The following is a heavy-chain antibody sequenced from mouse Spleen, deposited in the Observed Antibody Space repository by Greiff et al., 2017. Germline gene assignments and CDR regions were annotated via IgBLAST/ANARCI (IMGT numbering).Heavy chain of an antibody. Sequence: QVQLKQSGAELVKPGASVKVSCKASGYTFTSYWMPWVKQRPGQGLEWIGWIYPGNVNTKYNEKFKGKATLTADKSSSTAYMQRSSLTSEDSEVYFSARNLAMDYWGQGTSVTVSS. CDR1: GYTFTSYW. V-gene: IGHV1S56*01. CDR3: ARNLAMDY. J-gene: IGHJ4*01. CDR2: IYPGNVNT.